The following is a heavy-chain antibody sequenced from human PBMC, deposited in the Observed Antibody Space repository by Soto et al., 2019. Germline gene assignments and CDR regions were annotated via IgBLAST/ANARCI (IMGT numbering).Heavy chain of an antibody. J-gene: IGHJ4*02. CDR2: VRGNSYGA. CDR3: ARVAGSGGNGYFDY. V-gene: IGHV3-23*01. CDR1: GFMFENYA. Sequence: GGSLRLSCAASGFMFENYAMIWVRQAPGKGLEWVATVRGNSYGAYYADSVRGRFIISRDNSKNTMSLQLNSLRDDDTAIYYCARVAGSGGNGYFDYWGQGTLVTVSS. D-gene: IGHD2-15*01.